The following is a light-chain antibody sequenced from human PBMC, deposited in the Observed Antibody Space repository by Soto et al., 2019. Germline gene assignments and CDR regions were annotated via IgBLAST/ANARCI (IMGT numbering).Light chain of an antibody. Sequence: DIQMTQSPSTLSASVGDRVTITCRASQSISSWLAWYQQKPGKAPKLLIYDASSLESGVPSRFSGSGSGTEFTLTISNLQPDDFATYYCQQYNSYEWTFGQGTKVEIK. CDR3: QQYNSYEWT. CDR2: DAS. J-gene: IGKJ1*01. CDR1: QSISSW. V-gene: IGKV1-5*01.